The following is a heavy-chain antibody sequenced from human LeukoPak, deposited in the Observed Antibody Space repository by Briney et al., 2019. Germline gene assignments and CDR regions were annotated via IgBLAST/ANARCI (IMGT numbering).Heavy chain of an antibody. V-gene: IGHV4-30-2*01. CDR2: IYHSGST. Sequence: PSQTLSLTCAVSGGSISSGGYSWSWIRQPPGKGLEWIGYIYHSGSTNYNPSLKSRVTISVDTSKNQFSLKLSSVTAADTAVYYCARSRGSSSWLKGYFDYWGQGTLVTVSS. CDR3: ARSRGSSSWLKGYFDY. D-gene: IGHD6-13*01. CDR1: GGSISSGGYS. J-gene: IGHJ4*02.